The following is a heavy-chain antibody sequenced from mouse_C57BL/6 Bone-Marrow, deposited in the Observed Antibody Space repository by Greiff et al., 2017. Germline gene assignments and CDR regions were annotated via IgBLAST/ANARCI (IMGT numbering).Heavy chain of an antibody. CDR1: GYSITSDY. V-gene: IGHV3-8*01. J-gene: IGHJ1*03. Sequence: EVQLQESGPGLAKPSPTLSLTCSVTGYSITSDYWTWIRKFPGNKLEYMGYISYSGSTYYNPSLKSRISITRDTSKNQYYLQLNSVTTEDTATYYCARYLWYFDVWGTGTTVTVSS. CDR2: ISYSGST. CDR3: ARYLWYFDV.